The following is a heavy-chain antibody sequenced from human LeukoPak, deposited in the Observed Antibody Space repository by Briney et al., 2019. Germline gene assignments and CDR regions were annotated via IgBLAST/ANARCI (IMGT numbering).Heavy chain of an antibody. CDR2: INPSGGST. CDR1: GYTFTGHA. J-gene: IGHJ6*02. V-gene: IGHV1-46*01. Sequence: ASVKVSCKASGYTFTGHAMNWVRQAPGQGLEWTGIINPSGGSTSYAQKFQGRVTMTRDTSTSTVYMELSSLRSEDTAVYYCARDTDTTPGHYYYGMDVWGQGTTVTVSS. D-gene: IGHD1-1*01. CDR3: ARDTDTTPGHYYYGMDV.